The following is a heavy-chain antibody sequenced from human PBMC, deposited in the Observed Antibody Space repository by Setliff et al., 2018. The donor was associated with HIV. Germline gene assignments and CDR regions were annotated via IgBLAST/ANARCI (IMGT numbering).Heavy chain of an antibody. D-gene: IGHD6-19*01. CDR2: ISAYNGNT. CDR1: GYTFTSYG. V-gene: IGHV1-18*01. Sequence: GASVKVSCKASGYTFTSYGISWVRQAPGQGLEWMGWISAYNGNTNYAQKLQGRVTMTTDTSTSTVYMELRTLRYDDTAVYYCARVPYRSAWFSGGHDAFDVWGQGTMVTVSS. CDR3: ARVPYRSAWFSGGHDAFDV. J-gene: IGHJ3*01.